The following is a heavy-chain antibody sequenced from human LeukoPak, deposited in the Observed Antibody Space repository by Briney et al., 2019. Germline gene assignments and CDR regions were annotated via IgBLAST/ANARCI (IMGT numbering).Heavy chain of an antibody. CDR1: GFTFSSYA. J-gene: IGHJ4*02. D-gene: IGHD1-7*01. V-gene: IGHV3-23*01. CDR3: AKMREVQRNYQRGYYFDY. CDR2: ISGSGGST. Sequence: PGGSLRLSCAASGFTFSSYAMSWVRQAPGKGLEWVSAISGSGGSTYYADSVKGRFTISRDNSKNTLYLQMNSLRAEDTAVYYCAKMREVQRNYQRGYYFDYWGQGTLVTVSS.